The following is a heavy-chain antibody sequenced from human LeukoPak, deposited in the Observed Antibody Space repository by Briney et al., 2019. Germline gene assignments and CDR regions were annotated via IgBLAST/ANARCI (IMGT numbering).Heavy chain of an antibody. D-gene: IGHD2-15*01. J-gene: IGHJ4*02. CDR1: GFTFSNYA. V-gene: IGHV3-23*01. Sequence: GGSLRLSCAASGFTFSNYAMSWVRQAPGKGLEWVSAISGSGANTYYADSVKGRFTISRDNSKNTLYLQMNSLRAEDTAVYYCANVIYCSGGSCYDYWGQGTLVTVSS. CDR3: ANVIYCSGGSCYDY. CDR2: ISGSGANT.